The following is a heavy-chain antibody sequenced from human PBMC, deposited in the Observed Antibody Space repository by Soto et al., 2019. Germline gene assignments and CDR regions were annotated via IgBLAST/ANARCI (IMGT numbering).Heavy chain of an antibody. Sequence: LRLSCAASGFTFSSYGMHWVRQAPVKGLEWVAVISYDGSNKYYADSVKGRFTISRDNSKNTLYLQMNSLRAEDTAVYYCAKKRVVGATRAGVDYWGQGTLVTVSS. J-gene: IGHJ4*02. V-gene: IGHV3-30*18. D-gene: IGHD1-26*01. CDR2: ISYDGSNK. CDR1: GFTFSSYG. CDR3: AKKRVVGATRAGVDY.